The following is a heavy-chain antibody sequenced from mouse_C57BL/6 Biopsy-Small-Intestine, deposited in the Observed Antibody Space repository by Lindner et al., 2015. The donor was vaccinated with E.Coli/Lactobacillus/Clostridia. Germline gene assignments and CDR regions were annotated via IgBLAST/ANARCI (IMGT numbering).Heavy chain of an antibody. D-gene: IGHD3-3*01. CDR2: ISSGSSTI. CDR1: GFTFSDYG. CDR3: ARRAGTRAMDY. J-gene: IGHJ4*01. V-gene: IGHV5-17*01. Sequence: VQLQESGGGLVKSGGSLKLSCAASGFTFSDYGMHWVRQAPEKGLEWVAYISSGSSTIYYADTVKGRFTISRDNAKNTLFLQMTSLRSEDTAMYYCARRAGTRAMDYWGQGTSVTVSS.